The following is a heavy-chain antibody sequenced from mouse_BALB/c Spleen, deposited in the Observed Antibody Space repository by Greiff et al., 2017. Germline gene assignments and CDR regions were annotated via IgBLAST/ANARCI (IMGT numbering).Heavy chain of an antibody. CDR2: ISDGGSYT. CDR3: ARPYYYGSSYSWFAY. J-gene: IGHJ3*01. V-gene: IGHV5-4*02. CDR1: GFTFSDYY. D-gene: IGHD1-1*01. Sequence: DVKLVESGGGLVKPGGSLKLSCAASGFTFSDYYMYWVRQTPEKRLEWVATISDGGSYTYYPDSVKGRFTISRDNAKNNLYLQMSSLKSEDTAMYYCARPYYYGSSYSWFAYWGQGTLVTVSA.